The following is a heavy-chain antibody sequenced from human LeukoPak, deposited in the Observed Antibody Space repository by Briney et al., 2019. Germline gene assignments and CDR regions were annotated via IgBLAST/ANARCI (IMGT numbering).Heavy chain of an antibody. D-gene: IGHD3-22*01. J-gene: IGHJ4*02. Sequence: PSETLSLTCTVSGGSISSHYWSWIRQPPGKGLEWIGYIYYSGSTNYNPSLKSRVTISVDTSKNQFSLKLSSVTAADTAVYYYARDYYDSSDPGNEGFDYWGQGTLVTVSS. CDR3: ARDYYDSSDPGNEGFDY. V-gene: IGHV4-59*11. CDR2: IYYSGST. CDR1: GGSISSHY.